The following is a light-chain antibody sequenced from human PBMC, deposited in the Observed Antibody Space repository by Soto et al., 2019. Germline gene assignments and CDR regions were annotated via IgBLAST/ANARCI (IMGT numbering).Light chain of an antibody. V-gene: IGKV1-5*03. CDR2: KAS. CDR3: QQFHSFSPT. CDR1: QSISSW. Sequence: TQSPDILSLSPGDRVTITCRASQSISSWLAWYQQKPGKAPKLLIYKASSLESGVPSRFSGSGSGTEFTLTISSLQPDDFATYYCQQFHSFSPTFGQGTKVEIK. J-gene: IGKJ1*01.